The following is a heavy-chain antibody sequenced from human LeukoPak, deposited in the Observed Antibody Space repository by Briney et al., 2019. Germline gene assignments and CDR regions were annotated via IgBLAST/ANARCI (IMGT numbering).Heavy chain of an antibody. CDR1: GYTFTDFG. Sequence: GASVKVSCKASGYTFTDFGLIWVRQAPGQGLEWMGWVSTYNGDTDYAKKFQDRVTMTTESSTQTTFMELRNLRSDDTAVYYCARAESMALYFLYWGRGTLVSVSS. V-gene: IGHV1-18*01. CDR2: VSTYNGDT. CDR3: ARAESMALYFLY. J-gene: IGHJ1*01. D-gene: IGHD1-14*01.